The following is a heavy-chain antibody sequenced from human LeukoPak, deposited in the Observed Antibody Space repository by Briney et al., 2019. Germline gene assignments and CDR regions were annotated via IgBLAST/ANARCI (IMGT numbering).Heavy chain of an antibody. V-gene: IGHV3-23*01. Sequence: GGSLRLSCAASGFTFNNYAMSWVRQAPGQGLEWVSSISDSGGSTYYADSVQGRFTISRDNSKNTPYLQMNSLRAEDTAVYYCAKNYYFDNSGYYDYWSQGTLVTVSA. CDR2: ISDSGGST. CDR3: AKNYYFDNSGYYDY. D-gene: IGHD3-22*01. CDR1: GFTFNNYA. J-gene: IGHJ4*02.